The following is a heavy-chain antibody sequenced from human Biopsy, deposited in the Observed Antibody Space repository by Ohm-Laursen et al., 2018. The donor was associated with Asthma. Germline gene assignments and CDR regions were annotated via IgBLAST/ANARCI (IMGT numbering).Heavy chain of an antibody. V-gene: IGHV3-30-3*02. J-gene: IGHJ4*02. CDR1: GFVFSSHA. Sequence: SLRLSCAAPGFVFSSHAMHWVRQAPGKGLEWVAVVSYDGGVAHYADSMKGRFTISRDNAKSTLYLQMNRLRTDDTAVYYYAKRRGYSDLTDFDHWGQGTLVTVSS. CDR2: VSYDGGVA. CDR3: AKRRGYSDLTDFDH. D-gene: IGHD3-3*01.